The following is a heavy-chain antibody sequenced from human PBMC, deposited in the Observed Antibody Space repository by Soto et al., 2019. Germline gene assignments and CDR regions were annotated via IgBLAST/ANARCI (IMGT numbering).Heavy chain of an antibody. D-gene: IGHD4-17*01. CDR2: IVGGSLIT. Sequence: PVGSLRLSCAASGFTFNNFAMSWVRQAPGKGLEWVSTIVGGSLITYYADSVKGRFTISRDNSKNTLFLQMTSLRADDSALYFCAKDGRIYGDYFDSWGQGTLVTVSS. V-gene: IGHV3-23*01. CDR3: AKDGRIYGDYFDS. CDR1: GFTFNNFA. J-gene: IGHJ4*02.